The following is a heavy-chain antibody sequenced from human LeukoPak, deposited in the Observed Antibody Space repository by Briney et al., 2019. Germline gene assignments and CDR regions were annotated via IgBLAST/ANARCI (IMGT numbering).Heavy chain of an antibody. D-gene: IGHD6-13*01. Sequence: SQTLSLTCTVSGGSISSGGYYWSSIRQPPGKGLEWIGYIYHSGSTYYNPSLKSRVTISVDRSKNQFSLKLSSVTAADTAVYYCARDATYSSSWYPGQEGDYWGQGTLVTVSS. CDR2: IYHSGST. J-gene: IGHJ4*02. CDR3: ARDATYSSSWYPGQEGDY. V-gene: IGHV4-30-2*01. CDR1: GGSISSGGYY.